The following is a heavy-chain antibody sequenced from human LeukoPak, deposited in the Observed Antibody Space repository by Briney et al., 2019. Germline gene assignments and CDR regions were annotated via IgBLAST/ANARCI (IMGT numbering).Heavy chain of an antibody. Sequence: PGGSLRLSCAASGFTFSSYSMNWVRQAPGKGLEWVSYISSSSSTIYYADSVKGRFTISRDNAKNSLYLQMNSLRAEDTAVYYCAREDSYGPDYWGQGTLVTVSS. D-gene: IGHD5-18*01. CDR1: GFTFSSYS. V-gene: IGHV3-48*01. J-gene: IGHJ4*02. CDR3: AREDSYGPDY. CDR2: ISSSSSTI.